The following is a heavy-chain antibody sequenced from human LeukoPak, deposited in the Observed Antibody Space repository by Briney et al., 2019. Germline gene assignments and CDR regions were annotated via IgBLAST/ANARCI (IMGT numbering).Heavy chain of an antibody. J-gene: IGHJ4*02. CDR3: TRDYGGH. D-gene: IGHD4/OR15-4a*01. V-gene: IGHV3-49*04. CDR2: IRAKAYGGTT. Sequence: GRSLRLSCITSGFSFGDYVMSWVRQAPGKGLEWVGFIRAKAYGGTTDYAASVKGRFTISRDDSKSIAYLQMNSLKTEDTAVYYCTRDYGGHWGQGTLITVSS. CDR1: GFSFGDYV.